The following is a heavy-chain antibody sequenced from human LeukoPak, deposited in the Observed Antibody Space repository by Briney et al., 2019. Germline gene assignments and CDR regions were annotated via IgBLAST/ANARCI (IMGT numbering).Heavy chain of an antibody. V-gene: IGHV3-21*01. CDR2: ISSSSSYI. CDR1: GFTFSSYS. J-gene: IGHJ3*02. Sequence: GGSLRLSCAASGFTFSSYSMNWVRQAPGKGLEWVSSISSSSSYIYYADSVKGRFTISRDNAKNSLYLQMNSLRAEDTAVYYCARDPGIYAFDIWGQGTMVTVSS. CDR3: ARDPGIYAFDI. D-gene: IGHD1-14*01.